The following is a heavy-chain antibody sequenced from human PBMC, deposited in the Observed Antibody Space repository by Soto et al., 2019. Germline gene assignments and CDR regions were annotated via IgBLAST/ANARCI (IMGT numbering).Heavy chain of an antibody. Sequence: QVQLVESGGGVVQPGRSLRLSCAASGFTFSSYAMHWVRQAPGKGLEWVAVISYDGSIKYYADSVKGRFTISRDNSKNTLYLQRNSLRAEDAAGYYCASDVGGYAFDYWGQGTLVTVSS. D-gene: IGHD5-12*01. CDR1: GFTFSSYA. CDR2: ISYDGSIK. CDR3: ASDVGGYAFDY. J-gene: IGHJ4*02. V-gene: IGHV3-30-3*01.